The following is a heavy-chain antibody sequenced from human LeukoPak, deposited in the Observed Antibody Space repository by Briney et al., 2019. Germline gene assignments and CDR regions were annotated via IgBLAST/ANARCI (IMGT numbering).Heavy chain of an antibody. Sequence: PGGSLRLSCAASGFTFSSYGMHWVRQAPGKGLEWVAVIWYDGSNKYYADSVKGRFTISRDNSKNTLYLQMNSLRAEDTAVYYCARDRGYRGCDYWGQGTLVTVSS. V-gene: IGHV3-33*08. CDR2: IWYDGSNK. J-gene: IGHJ4*02. D-gene: IGHD5-12*01. CDR1: GFTFSSYG. CDR3: ARDRGYRGCDY.